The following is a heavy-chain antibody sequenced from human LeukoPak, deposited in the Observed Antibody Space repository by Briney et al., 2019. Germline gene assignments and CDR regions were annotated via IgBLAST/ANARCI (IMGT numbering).Heavy chain of an antibody. Sequence: SQTLSLTCTVSGGSISSGDYYWSWIRQPPGKGLEWIGYIYYSGSTYYNPSLKSRVTISVDTSKNQFSLKLSSVTAADTAVYYCARGSVVVVPAHAFDIWGQGTMVTVSS. CDR1: GGSISSGDYY. V-gene: IGHV4-30-4*01. CDR2: IYYSGST. CDR3: ARGSVVVVPAHAFDI. J-gene: IGHJ3*02. D-gene: IGHD2-2*01.